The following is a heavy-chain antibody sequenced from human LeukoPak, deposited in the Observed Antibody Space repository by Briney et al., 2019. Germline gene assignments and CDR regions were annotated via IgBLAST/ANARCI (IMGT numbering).Heavy chain of an antibody. V-gene: IGHV3-53*04. Sequence: GGSLRLSCAASGFTVSSNYMSWVRQAPGKGLEWGSVIYSGGSTYYADSVKGRFTISRHNSKNTLYLQMNSLRAEDTAVYYCARRPYYYDSSGYPQEGWYFDLWGRGTLVTVSP. CDR2: IYSGGST. CDR3: ARRPYYYDSSGYPQEGWYFDL. CDR1: GFTVSSNY. J-gene: IGHJ2*01. D-gene: IGHD3-22*01.